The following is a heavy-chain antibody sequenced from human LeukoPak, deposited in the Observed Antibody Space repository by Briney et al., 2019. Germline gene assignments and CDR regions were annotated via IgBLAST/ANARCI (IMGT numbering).Heavy chain of an antibody. Sequence: PSETLSLTYTVSGGSISSGDYYWSWIRQPPGKGLEWIGYIYYSGSTYYNPSLKSRVTISVDTSKNQFSLKLSSVTAADTAVYYCARQYSSSWHFDYWGQGTLVTVSS. D-gene: IGHD6-13*01. J-gene: IGHJ4*02. CDR3: ARQYSSSWHFDY. CDR1: GGSISSGDYY. V-gene: IGHV4-30-4*01. CDR2: IYYSGST.